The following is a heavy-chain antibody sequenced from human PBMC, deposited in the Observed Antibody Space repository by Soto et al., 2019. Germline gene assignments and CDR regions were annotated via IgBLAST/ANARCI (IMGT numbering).Heavy chain of an antibody. D-gene: IGHD2-2*01. J-gene: IGHJ4*02. CDR3: ARAIYCSSTSCLEHFDY. CDR1: GYTFTSYG. CDR2: ISAYNGNT. V-gene: IGHV1-18*01. Sequence: ASVKVSCKASGYTFTSYGISWVRQAPGQGLEWMGWISAYNGNTNYAQKLQGRVTMTRDTSISTAYMELSRLRSDDTAVYYCARAIYCSSTSCLEHFDYWGQGTLVTVSS.